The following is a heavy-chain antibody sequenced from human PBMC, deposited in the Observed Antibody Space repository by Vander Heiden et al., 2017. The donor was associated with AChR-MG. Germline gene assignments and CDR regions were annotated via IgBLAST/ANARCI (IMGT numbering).Heavy chain of an antibody. CDR2: INPNSGGT. D-gene: IGHD6-19*01. CDR3: ARSSQWLRKCQYATDAFDI. CDR1: GYTFTGYY. J-gene: IGHJ3*02. Sequence: QVQLVQSGAEVKKPGASVKVSCKASGYTFTGYYLHWVRQAPGQGLEWMGWINPNSGGTNYAQKFQGWVTMTRDTSISTAYMELSRLRSDDTAVYYCARSSQWLRKCQYATDAFDIWGHGRMVTVSS. V-gene: IGHV1-2*04.